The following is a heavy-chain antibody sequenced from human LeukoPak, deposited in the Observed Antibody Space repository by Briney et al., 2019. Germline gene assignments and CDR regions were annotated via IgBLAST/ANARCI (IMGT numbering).Heavy chain of an antibody. CDR2: IHYDGARS. D-gene: IGHD3-3*01. CDR3: ARDNTIFGVVIIGAYYYYMDV. J-gene: IGHJ6*03. Sequence: PGGSLRPSCAASGFSFSGYGMHWVRQAPGKGLEWVAFIHYDGARSYYADSVKDRFTISRDNAKNSLYLQMNSLRAEDTAVYYCARDNTIFGVVIIGAYYYYMDVWGKGTTVTVSS. CDR1: GFSFSGYG. V-gene: IGHV3-30*02.